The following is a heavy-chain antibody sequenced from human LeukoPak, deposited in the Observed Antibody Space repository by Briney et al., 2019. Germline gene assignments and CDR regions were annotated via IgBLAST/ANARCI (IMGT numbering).Heavy chain of an antibody. V-gene: IGHV4-34*01. J-gene: IGHJ4*02. CDR1: GGSISSYY. D-gene: IGHD2-2*01. CDR3: ARGRGVPAAFDY. CDR2: INHSGST. Sequence: SETLSLTCTVSGGSISSYYWSWIRQPPGKGLEWIGEINHSGSTNYNPSLKSRVTISVDTSKNQFSLNLSSVTAADTAVYYCARGRGVPAAFDYWGQGTLVTVSS.